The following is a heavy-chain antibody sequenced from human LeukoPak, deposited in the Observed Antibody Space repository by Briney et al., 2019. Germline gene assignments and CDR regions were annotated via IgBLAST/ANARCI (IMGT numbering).Heavy chain of an antibody. V-gene: IGHV1-2*02. CDR2: MNPSSGER. Sequence: AASVKVSCKASGYTFTGYYMHWVRQAPGQGLEWMGWMNPSSGERKYVQSFQGRVTLTRDTSIITAYMELSSLTSDDTAVYYCAISYGRVAGTDFDYWGQGTLVSVAS. CDR3: AISYGRVAGTDFDY. J-gene: IGHJ4*02. D-gene: IGHD6-19*01. CDR1: GYTFTGYY.